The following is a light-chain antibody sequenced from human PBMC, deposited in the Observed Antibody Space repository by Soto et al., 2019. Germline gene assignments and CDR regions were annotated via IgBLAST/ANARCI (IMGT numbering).Light chain of an antibody. CDR3: ASWDDSLNGVV. J-gene: IGLJ2*01. Sequence: QSVLTQPPSVSGTPGQRVTISCSGSSSNVESNTVNWYQQLPATAPKLLIYNYNQRPSGVPDRFSGSKSGTSASLAISGLQSEDEADYYCASWDDSLNGVVFGGGTKLTVL. CDR2: NYN. CDR1: SSNVESNT. V-gene: IGLV1-44*01.